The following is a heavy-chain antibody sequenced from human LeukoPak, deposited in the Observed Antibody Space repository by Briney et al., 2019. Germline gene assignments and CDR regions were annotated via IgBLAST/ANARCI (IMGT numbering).Heavy chain of an antibody. D-gene: IGHD2-15*01. V-gene: IGHV1-8*01. Sequence: ASVKVSCKASGYTFTSYDINWVRQATGQGLEWMGWMNPNSGNTGYAQKFQGRVTMTRNTPISTAYMELSSLRSEATAVYYCARERSCSGGSCYWFDPWGQGTLVTVSS. CDR1: GYTFTSYD. CDR2: MNPNSGNT. CDR3: ARERSCSGGSCYWFDP. J-gene: IGHJ5*02.